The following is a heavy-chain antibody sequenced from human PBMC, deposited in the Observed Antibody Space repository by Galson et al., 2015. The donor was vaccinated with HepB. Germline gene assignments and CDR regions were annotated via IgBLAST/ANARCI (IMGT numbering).Heavy chain of an antibody. CDR2: ICYDGSNK. CDR1: GFTFSSYG. Sequence: SVRLSCAASGFTFSSYGMSWVRQAPAKGLEWVAVICYDGSNKYYADSVTGRFTISRDNSKNTLYLQMNSLGAEDMAVYYCARGEPAAMSGAFDIWGQGTMVTVSS. D-gene: IGHD2-2*01. J-gene: IGHJ3*02. CDR3: ARGEPAAMSGAFDI. V-gene: IGHV3-33*01.